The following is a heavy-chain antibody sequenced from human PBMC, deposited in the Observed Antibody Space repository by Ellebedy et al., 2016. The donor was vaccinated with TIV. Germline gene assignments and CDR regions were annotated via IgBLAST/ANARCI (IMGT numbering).Heavy chain of an antibody. CDR1: GFTFSTYW. CDR2: IKQDGSEI. V-gene: IGHV3-7*03. J-gene: IGHJ3*02. Sequence: GESLKISCAASGFTFSTYWMHWVRQAPGKGLEWVANIKQDGSEIYYVDSVKGRFTISRDNAKNSLYLQMNSLRAEDTAVYFCAKDQASGEYDYGWGTFDIWGQGTVVTISS. D-gene: IGHD3-10*01. CDR3: AKDQASGEYDYGWGTFDI.